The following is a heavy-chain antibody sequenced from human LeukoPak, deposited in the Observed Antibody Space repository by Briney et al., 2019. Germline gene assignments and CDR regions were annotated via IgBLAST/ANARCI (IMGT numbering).Heavy chain of an antibody. V-gene: IGHV3-74*01. CDR1: GFTFSSSW. CDR2: ITIVGSNT. Sequence: GGSLRLSCSASGFTFSSSWMLWVRPAPGKGLVWVSRITIVGSNTTHADSVKGRFTTSRDNAKNTLYLQMDSLRDDGTAVYYCARDPGYESWSPFWGGMDVCGNGTTVIVSS. CDR3: ARDPGYESWSPFWGGMDV. J-gene: IGHJ6*04. D-gene: IGHD3-16*01.